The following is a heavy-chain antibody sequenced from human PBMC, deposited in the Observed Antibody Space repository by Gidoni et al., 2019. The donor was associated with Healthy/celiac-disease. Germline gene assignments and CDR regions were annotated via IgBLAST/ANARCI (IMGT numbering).Heavy chain of an antibody. Sequence: EVQLVESGGGLVQPGRSLRLSCAASGFTFDDDSMHCVRQAPGKGLEWVSGICWNSGSIGYADSGKSRFTISRDNAKTTLYLQMNSLRAEDTALYYCAKDIGCSGGSCYSVFGFYYYGMDVWGQGTTVTVSS. CDR2: ICWNSGSI. V-gene: IGHV3-9*01. CDR1: GFTFDDDS. J-gene: IGHJ6*02. D-gene: IGHD2-15*01. CDR3: AKDIGCSGGSCYSVFGFYYYGMDV.